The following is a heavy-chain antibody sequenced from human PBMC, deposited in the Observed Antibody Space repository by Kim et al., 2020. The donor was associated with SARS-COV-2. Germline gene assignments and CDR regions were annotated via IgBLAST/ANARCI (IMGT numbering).Heavy chain of an antibody. CDR1: SDSMTAYY. J-gene: IGHJ4*02. CDR2: IFHSGNT. D-gene: IGHD3-3*02. Sequence: SETLSLTCTVSSDSMTAYYWSWIRQFPGKGLEWIGYIFHSGNTNYSPSLKSRVIISWDTSRNQFSLALTSVTEVDTAVYYCARSEGRAGWHHFDYWGQGILVTVST. CDR3: ARSEGRAGWHHFDY. V-gene: IGHV4-59*01.